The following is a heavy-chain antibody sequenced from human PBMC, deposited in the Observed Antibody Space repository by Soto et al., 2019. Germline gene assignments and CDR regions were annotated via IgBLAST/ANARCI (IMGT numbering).Heavy chain of an antibody. J-gene: IGHJ6*02. Sequence: EVQLLESGGDLVQPGGSLRLVCAASGFTFSNSGMRWVRQAPGQGLEWVSSIGPSGNTYYSDAVKGRFTISRGISKNTLFLQMDSLRAEDTATYYCAKLLHNSYYNVMDVWGQGTTVTVSS. CDR2: IGPSGNT. D-gene: IGHD4-4*01. CDR3: AKLLHNSYYNVMDV. V-gene: IGHV3-23*01. CDR1: GFTFSNSG.